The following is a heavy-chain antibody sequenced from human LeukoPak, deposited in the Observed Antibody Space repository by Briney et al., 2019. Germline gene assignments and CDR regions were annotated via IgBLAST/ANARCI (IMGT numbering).Heavy chain of an antibody. CDR3: ARALHYYYYMDV. J-gene: IGHJ6*03. Sequence: PGGSLRLSCAASAFTFDDYGMSWVRQAPGKGLEWVSGINWNGGSTGYADSVKGRLTISRDNAKNSLYLQMNSLRAEDTALYYCARALHYYYYMDVWGKGTTVTVSS. CDR1: AFTFDDYG. CDR2: INWNGGST. V-gene: IGHV3-20*04.